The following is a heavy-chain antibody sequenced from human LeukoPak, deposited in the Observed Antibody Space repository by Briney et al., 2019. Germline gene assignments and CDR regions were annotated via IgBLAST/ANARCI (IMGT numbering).Heavy chain of an antibody. D-gene: IGHD6-13*01. CDR3: ARGVYELVGDY. J-gene: IGHJ4*02. Sequence: ASVKVSCKTSGYTFSSHSMNWVRQAPGQGLEWMGWISPYNGNTNYAQKLQGRVTLTTDISTSTAYMEVRSLRSDDTAVYYCARGVYELVGDYWGQGTLVTVSS. CDR2: ISPYNGNT. CDR1: GYTFSSHS. V-gene: IGHV1-18*01.